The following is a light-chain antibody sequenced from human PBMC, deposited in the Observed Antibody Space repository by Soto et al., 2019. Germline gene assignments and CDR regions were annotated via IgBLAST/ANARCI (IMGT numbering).Light chain of an antibody. CDR1: QSGRSY. Sequence: EIVLTPSPATLSLSPCERATLSFRARQSGRSYLAWYRQKPGQAPRLVMYDASNRATGIPARFSGSGSGTDFTLTISSLESEDFAVYYCQQRSNWPLLTFGGGTKVEIK. J-gene: IGKJ4*01. CDR2: DAS. V-gene: IGKV3-11*01. CDR3: QQRSNWPLLT.